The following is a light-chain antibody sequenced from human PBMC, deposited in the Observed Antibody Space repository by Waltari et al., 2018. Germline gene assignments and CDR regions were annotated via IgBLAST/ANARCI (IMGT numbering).Light chain of an antibody. CDR3: QHYLRLPVT. V-gene: IGKV3-20*01. CDR2: GAS. J-gene: IGKJ1*01. Sequence: EIVLTQSPGTLSLSLGERATLSCRASQSVSRALAWYQQKPGTAPRLLTYGASTRATGXXXXXXGXXXXTXXXLTXXXLEPDDFAVYYCQHYLRLPVTFGQGTTVEI. CDR1: QSVSRA.